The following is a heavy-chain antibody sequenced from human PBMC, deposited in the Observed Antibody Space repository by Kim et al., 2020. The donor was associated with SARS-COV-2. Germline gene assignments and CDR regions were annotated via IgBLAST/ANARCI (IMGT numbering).Heavy chain of an antibody. CDR2: T. CDR3: ARGHYYAMDV. J-gene: IGHJ6*02. Sequence: TSHAASVKGRFTISRYNAMNTLYLQVNSLRGEDTGVHYCARGHYYAMDVWGQGTTVTVSS. V-gene: IGHV3-74*01.